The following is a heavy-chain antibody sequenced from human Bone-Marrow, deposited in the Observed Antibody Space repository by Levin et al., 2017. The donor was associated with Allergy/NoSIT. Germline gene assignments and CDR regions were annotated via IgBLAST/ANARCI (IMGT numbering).Heavy chain of an antibody. V-gene: IGHV4-30-4*01. J-gene: IGHJ4*02. CDR3: ARRQVWYQLLSDFDY. Sequence: LRLSCTVSGGSISSGDYYWSWIRQPPGKGLEWIGYIYYSGSTYYNPSLKSRVTISVDTSKNQFSLKLSSVTAADTAVYYCARRQVWYQLLSDFDYWGQGTLVTVSS. CDR1: GGSISSGDYY. CDR2: IYYSGST. D-gene: IGHD2-2*01.